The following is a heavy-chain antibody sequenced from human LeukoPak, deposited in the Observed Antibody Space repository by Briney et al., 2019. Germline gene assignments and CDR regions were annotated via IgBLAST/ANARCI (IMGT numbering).Heavy chain of an antibody. D-gene: IGHD2-15*01. V-gene: IGHV3-7*01. J-gene: IGHJ3*02. Sequence: GGSLRLSCAASGFSFTNYWMTWVRQAPGKGLECVASIEKGGSEKNYVDPVKGRFTISRDNAQNSLYLQMNSLRAEDTAVYYCARDPGDVAAAHDAFDIWGQGTMVTVSS. CDR1: GFSFTNYW. CDR3: ARDPGDVAAAHDAFDI. CDR2: IEKGGSEK.